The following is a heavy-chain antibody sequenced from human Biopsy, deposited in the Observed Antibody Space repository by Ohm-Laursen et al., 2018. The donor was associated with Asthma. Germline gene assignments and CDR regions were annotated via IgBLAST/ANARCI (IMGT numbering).Heavy chain of an antibody. CDR1: GFTFNSYG. Sequence: SLRLSCAASGFTFNSYGMHWVRQAPGKGLEWVAVISYDGRNKYYGDSVKGRFTISRDNSKNTVYLQMISLRVEDTSVYYCARGAYYDFWSGYSRPIPGYYSMDVWGHGTTVTVSS. J-gene: IGHJ6*02. V-gene: IGHV3-30*03. CDR2: ISYDGRNK. D-gene: IGHD3-3*01. CDR3: ARGAYYDFWSGYSRPIPGYYSMDV.